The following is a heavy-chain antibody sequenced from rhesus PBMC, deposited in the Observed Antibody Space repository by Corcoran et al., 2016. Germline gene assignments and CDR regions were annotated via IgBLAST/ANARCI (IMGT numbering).Heavy chain of an antibody. D-gene: IGHD5-30*01. J-gene: IGHJ4*01. Sequence: VQLVQSGAEVKKPGVSVKISGKDSGYTFTDQYLTWVRTAPGKGHDWMGRVDPEDGEADYAQKCQDRVTITADMSTDTAYMELNSLRSEDTALYYCARGGYSNRFDYWGQGVLVTVSS. V-gene: IGHV1-111*02. CDR3: ARGGYSNRFDY. CDR1: GYTFTDQY. CDR2: VDPEDGEA.